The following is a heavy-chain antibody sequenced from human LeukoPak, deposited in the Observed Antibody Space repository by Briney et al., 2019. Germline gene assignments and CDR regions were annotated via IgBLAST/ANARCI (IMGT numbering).Heavy chain of an antibody. J-gene: IGHJ4*02. V-gene: IGHV3-23*01. Sequence: GGSLRLSCAASGFTFSSYAMSWVRQAPGKGLEWVSAISGGGGSTYYADSVKGRFTISRDNSKNTLYLQMNSLRAEDTAVYCCAKSRSWFGELLDYWGQGTLVTVSS. CDR1: GFTFSSYA. D-gene: IGHD3-10*01. CDR2: ISGGGGST. CDR3: AKSRSWFGELLDY.